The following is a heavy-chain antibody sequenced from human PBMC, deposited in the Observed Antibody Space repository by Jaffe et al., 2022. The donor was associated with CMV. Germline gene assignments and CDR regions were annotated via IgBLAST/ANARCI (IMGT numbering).Heavy chain of an antibody. Sequence: EVQLVESGGGLVKPGGSLRLSCAASGFTFSNAWMSWVRQAPGKGLEWVGRIKSKTDGGTTDYAAPVKGRFTISRDDSKNTLYLQMNSLKTEDTAVYYCTTPPEGYSSSSHDYWGQGTLVTVSS. J-gene: IGHJ4*02. CDR3: TTPPEGYSSSSHDY. CDR1: GFTFSNAW. D-gene: IGHD6-6*01. V-gene: IGHV3-15*01. CDR2: IKSKTDGGTT.